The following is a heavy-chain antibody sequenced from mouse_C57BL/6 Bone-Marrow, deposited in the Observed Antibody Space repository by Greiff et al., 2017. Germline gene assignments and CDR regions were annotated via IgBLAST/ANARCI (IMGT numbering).Heavy chain of an antibody. V-gene: IGHV14-2*01. D-gene: IGHD1-1*01. CDR1: GFNIKDYY. Sequence: VQLQQSGAELVKPGASVKLSCTASGFNIKDYYIHWVKQRTEQGLEWIGRIDPEDGETKYAPKFPDKATITADTSSNTAYLQLSSLTSEVTAVYYCTRSLIYFGTNYWGQGTTLTVSS. J-gene: IGHJ2*01. CDR2: IDPEDGET. CDR3: TRSLIYFGTNY.